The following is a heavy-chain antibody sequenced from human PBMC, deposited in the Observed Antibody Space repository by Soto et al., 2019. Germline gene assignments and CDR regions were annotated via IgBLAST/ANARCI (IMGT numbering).Heavy chain of an antibody. CDR1: GFTFSNYT. J-gene: IGHJ4*03. CDR2: ISYDEIDK. Sequence: GGSLRLSCAASGFTFSNYTMHWVRQAPGKGLEWVALISYDEIDKYFADAVKGRFTISRDNSKNTLYLQMDSLRAEDTAVYYCAGRSGSSDYWGRVTLVPVS. D-gene: IGHD1-26*01. CDR3: AGRSGSSDY. V-gene: IGHV3-30*04.